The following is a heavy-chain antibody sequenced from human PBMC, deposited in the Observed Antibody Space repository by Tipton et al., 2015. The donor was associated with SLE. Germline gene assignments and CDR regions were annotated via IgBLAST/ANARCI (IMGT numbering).Heavy chain of an antibody. CDR1: GGSISSYY. Sequence: TLSLTCTVSGGSISSYYWSWIRQPPGKGLEWIGYIYYSGSTNYNPSLKSRVTISVDTSKNQFSLKLSSVTAADTAVYYCASWAAMGFFDYWGQGTLVTASS. V-gene: IGHV4-59*08. J-gene: IGHJ4*02. CDR3: ASWAAMGFFDY. D-gene: IGHD5-18*01. CDR2: IYYSGST.